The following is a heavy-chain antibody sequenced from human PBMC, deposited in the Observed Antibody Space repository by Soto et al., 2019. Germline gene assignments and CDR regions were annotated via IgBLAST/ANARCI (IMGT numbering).Heavy chain of an antibody. CDR1: GVTCNTYA. V-gene: IGHV3-30*17. Sequence: PWGSLRLSCAASGVTCNTYAMYWVRQAPGKGLEWVAVISYDGNIKYFADSVKGRFTISRDNSENTLYLQMNSLRVEDTAVYYCARGAAAASTYFDYWGQGALVTVSS. D-gene: IGHD6-13*01. J-gene: IGHJ4*02. CDR2: ISYDGNIK. CDR3: ARGAAAASTYFDY.